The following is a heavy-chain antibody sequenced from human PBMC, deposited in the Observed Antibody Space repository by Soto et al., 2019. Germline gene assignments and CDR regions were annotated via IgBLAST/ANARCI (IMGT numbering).Heavy chain of an antibody. Sequence: GGSLRLSCAASGFTFSGKTMYWVRQAPGKGLEWVALIAPDASQIYYADSVKGRFTISRGNSKNTLYLQMDSLRAEDTSLYLCATDVHATWLLNSWGQGTLVTVS. J-gene: IGHJ4*02. V-gene: IGHV3-30-3*01. CDR2: IAPDASQI. CDR3: ATDVHATWLLNS. CDR1: GFTFSGKT. D-gene: IGHD1-1*01.